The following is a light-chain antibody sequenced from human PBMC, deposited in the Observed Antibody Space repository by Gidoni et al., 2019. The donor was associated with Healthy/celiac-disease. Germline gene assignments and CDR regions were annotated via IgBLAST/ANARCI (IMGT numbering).Light chain of an antibody. CDR1: QSISSW. CDR2: KAS. Sequence: IQMTLSPSTLSASVGDRVTITCRASQSISSWLAWYQQKPGKAPKLLIYKASSLESGVPSRFSGSGSGTEFTLTISSLQPDDFATYYCQQYNSYSRTFGQGTKVEIK. CDR3: QQYNSYSRT. V-gene: IGKV1-5*03. J-gene: IGKJ1*01.